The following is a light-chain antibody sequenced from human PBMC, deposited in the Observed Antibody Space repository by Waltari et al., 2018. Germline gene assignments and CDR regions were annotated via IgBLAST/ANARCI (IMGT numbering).Light chain of an antibody. CDR3: SSYTSSSTFDYV. Sequence: QSALTQPASVSGSPGQSLTISCTGTSSDVGGYNSVPWYQQHPGKAPKLMIYDVSKRPSGVSNRFSGSKSGNTASLTISGLQAEDEADYYCSSYTSSSTFDYVFGTGTKVTVL. V-gene: IGLV2-14*01. CDR1: SSDVGGYNS. J-gene: IGLJ1*01. CDR2: DVS.